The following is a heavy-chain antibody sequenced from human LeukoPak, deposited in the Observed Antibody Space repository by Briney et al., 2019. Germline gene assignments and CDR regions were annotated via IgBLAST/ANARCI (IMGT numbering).Heavy chain of an antibody. CDR2: IYYSGST. Sequence: SETLSLTCTVSGGSISSSSYYWGWLRQPPGEGLAWIGSIYYSGSTYYNPSLKSRVTISVDTSKNQFSLKLSSVTAADTAVYYCARLRLQVATINFDYWGQGTLVTVSS. D-gene: IGHD5-12*01. CDR1: GGSISSSSYY. CDR3: ARLRLQVATINFDY. J-gene: IGHJ4*02. V-gene: IGHV4-39*01.